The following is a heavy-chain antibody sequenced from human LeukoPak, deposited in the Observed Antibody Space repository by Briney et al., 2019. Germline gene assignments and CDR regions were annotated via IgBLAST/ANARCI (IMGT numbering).Heavy chain of an antibody. V-gene: IGHV1-8*03. CDR2: MNPNSGNT. D-gene: IGHD6-19*01. CDR1: GYTFTSYD. CDR3: ARLYSSGWYHHYYYYYMDV. Sequence: GASVKVSCKASGYTFTSYDINWVRQATGQGLEWMGWMNPNSGNTGYAQKCQGRVTITRNTSISKAYMELNSLRSEDTAVYYCARLYSSGWYHHYYYYYMDVWGKGTTVTVSS. J-gene: IGHJ6*03.